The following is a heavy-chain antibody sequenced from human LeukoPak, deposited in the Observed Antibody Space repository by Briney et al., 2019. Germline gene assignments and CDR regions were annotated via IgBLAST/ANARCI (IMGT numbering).Heavy chain of an antibody. J-gene: IGHJ3*02. Sequence: SETLSLTCTVSGGSMNSHYWGWIRQPPGKGLEWLGYISYIGSTNYSPSLKCRVTISVDTSKNQFSLRLSYVTAADTAVYFCAGDQLALNALNIWGQGTMVSVSS. CDR1: GGSMNSHY. D-gene: IGHD1-1*01. V-gene: IGHV4-59*11. CDR2: ISYIGST. CDR3: AGDQLALNALNI.